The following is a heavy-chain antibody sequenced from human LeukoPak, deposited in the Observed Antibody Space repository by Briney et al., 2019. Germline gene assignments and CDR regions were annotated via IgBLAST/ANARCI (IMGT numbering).Heavy chain of an antibody. Sequence: SETLSLTCAVYGGSSSGYYWSWIRQPPGKGLEWIGEINHSGSTNYNPSLKSRVTISVDTSKNQFSLKLSSVTAADTAVYYCARGRSDYGDYGSVGNYFDYWGQGTLVTVSS. D-gene: IGHD4-17*01. CDR2: INHSGST. CDR1: GGSSSGYY. V-gene: IGHV4-34*01. J-gene: IGHJ4*02. CDR3: ARGRSDYGDYGSVGNYFDY.